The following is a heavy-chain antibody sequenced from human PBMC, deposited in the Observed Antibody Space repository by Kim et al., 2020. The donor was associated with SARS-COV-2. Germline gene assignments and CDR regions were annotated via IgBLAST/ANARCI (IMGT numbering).Heavy chain of an antibody. V-gene: IGHV3-33*08. CDR1: GFTFSNHG. CDR3: ARENWGTYDY. J-gene: IGHJ4*02. CDR2: IRYDGSDK. Sequence: GGSLRLSCAASGFTFSNHGMHWVRQTPGEGLEWVAVIRYDGSDKYYADSVKGRFTISRDNSKSMLYLQMNSLRAEDTAVYYCARENWGTYDYWGEGTRVTVSS. D-gene: IGHD7-27*01.